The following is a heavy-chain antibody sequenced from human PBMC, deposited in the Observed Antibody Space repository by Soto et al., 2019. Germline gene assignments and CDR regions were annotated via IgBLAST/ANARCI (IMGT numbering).Heavy chain of an antibody. CDR3: ARIMITFGGYAFDI. D-gene: IGHD3-16*01. CDR1: GYTFTSYD. Sequence: ASVKVSCKASGYTFTSYDINWVRQATGQGLEWMGWMNPNSGNTGYAQKFQGRVTMTRNTSISTAYMELSSLRSEDTAVYYCARIMITFGGYAFDIWGQGTMVTVSS. J-gene: IGHJ3*02. CDR2: MNPNSGNT. V-gene: IGHV1-8*01.